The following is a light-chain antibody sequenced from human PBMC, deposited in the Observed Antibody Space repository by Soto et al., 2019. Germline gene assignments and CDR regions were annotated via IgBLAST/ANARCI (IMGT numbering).Light chain of an antibody. J-gene: IGLJ3*02. V-gene: IGLV2-11*01. Sequence: QSVLTQPRSVSGSPGQSVTISCIGTSSDVGGYNYVSWYQQHPGKAPKLMIYDVSKRPSGVPDRFSGSKSGNTASLTISGLQAEDEADYYCCSYAGSPWVFGGGTKLTVL. CDR1: SSDVGGYNY. CDR3: CSYAGSPWV. CDR2: DVS.